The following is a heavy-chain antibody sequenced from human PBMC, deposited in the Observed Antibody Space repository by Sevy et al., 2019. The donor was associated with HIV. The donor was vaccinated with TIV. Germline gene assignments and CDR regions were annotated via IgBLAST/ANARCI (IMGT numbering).Heavy chain of an antibody. J-gene: IGHJ4*02. V-gene: IGHV1-18*01. CDR1: GYTFTSYG. CDR2: SSAYNGNT. CDR3: ARGSSSWIFDY. Sequence: ASVKVSCKASGYTFTSYGISWVRQAPGQGLEWMVWSSAYNGNTNYAQKLQGRVTMTTDTSTSTAYMELRSLRSDDTAVYYCARGSSSWIFDYWGQRTLVTVSS. D-gene: IGHD6-13*01.